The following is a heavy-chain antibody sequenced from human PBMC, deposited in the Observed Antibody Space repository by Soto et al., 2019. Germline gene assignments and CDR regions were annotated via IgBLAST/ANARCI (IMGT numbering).Heavy chain of an antibody. D-gene: IGHD2-8*01. Sequence: PSETLSLTCAVSGDSISGSQWWSWVRLPPGKGLEWIGNIHYSGSTYYMPSLRSRVTLSVDTSKNQFSLRLTSVTAEDTAVYYCARHEGNGNVWPLDYWGQGILVTVSS. J-gene: IGHJ4*02. CDR2: IHYSGST. CDR1: GDSISGSQW. V-gene: IGHV4-39*01. CDR3: ARHEGNGNVWPLDY.